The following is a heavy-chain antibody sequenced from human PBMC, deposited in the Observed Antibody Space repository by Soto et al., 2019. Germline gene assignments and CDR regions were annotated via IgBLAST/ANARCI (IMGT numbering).Heavy chain of an antibody. CDR1: GYTFTSYG. CDR2: ITTDKGKT. D-gene: IGHD3-16*01. J-gene: IGHJ6*02. CDR3: ARDRGGDGMDV. V-gene: IGHV1-18*01. Sequence: ASVKVSCKTSGYTFTSYGISWVRQAPGQGLEWMGWITTDKGKTNYAQKFQGRVTMTTDTSTSTAYMELRSLRSDDTAVYYCARDRGGDGMDVWGQGTTVTVSS.